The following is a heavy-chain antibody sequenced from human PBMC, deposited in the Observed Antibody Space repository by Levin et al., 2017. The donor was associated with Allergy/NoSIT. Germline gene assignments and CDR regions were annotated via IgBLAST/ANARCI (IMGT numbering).Heavy chain of an antibody. Sequence: GGSLRLSCVASGFSFGTYWMSWVRQDPGKGLEWVANINQDGTKEFYVTSMKGRFTVSRDNVASSLYLPMNALRVDDTAVYYCARGTYSSGWYPDTFDIWGQGTMATVSS. CDR1: GFSFGTYW. J-gene: IGHJ3*02. CDR3: ARGTYSSGWYPDTFDI. V-gene: IGHV3-7*04. CDR2: INQDGTKE. D-gene: IGHD6-19*01.